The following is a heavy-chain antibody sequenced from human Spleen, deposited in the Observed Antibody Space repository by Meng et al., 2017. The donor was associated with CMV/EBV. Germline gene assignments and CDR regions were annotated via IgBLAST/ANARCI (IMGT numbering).Heavy chain of an antibody. J-gene: IGHJ4*02. V-gene: IGHV1-2*02. CDR3: ARSGNLDY. Sequence: SVRVSCKASGYTFTGYYMHWVRQAPGQGLEWMGWINPNSGGTNYAQKFQGRVAMTRDTSISAAYMELSRLRSDDTAIYFCARSGNLDYWGQGTLVTVSS. D-gene: IGHD4-23*01. CDR2: INPNSGGT. CDR1: GYTFTGYY.